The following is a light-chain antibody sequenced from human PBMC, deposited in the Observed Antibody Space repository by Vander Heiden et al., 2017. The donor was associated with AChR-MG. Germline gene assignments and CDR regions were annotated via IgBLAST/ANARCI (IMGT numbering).Light chain of an antibody. J-gene: IGKJ2*02. CDR1: PSLLYGDGKTY. V-gene: IGKV2D-29*02. CDR3: RQSLQIRT. Sequence: IVLPHTPLSLSVSPGQPASISCKSTPSLLYGDGKTYLFWYLQKPGQSPQLLIYEGFNRFSGVPDRFRGSGSGTDFTLKISRVEAEDAGGYYRRQSLQIRTFGQGTKLEIK. CDR2: EGF.